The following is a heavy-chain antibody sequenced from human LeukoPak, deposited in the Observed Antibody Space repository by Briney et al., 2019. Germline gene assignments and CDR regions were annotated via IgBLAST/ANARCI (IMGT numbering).Heavy chain of an antibody. CDR2: IYSGGST. J-gene: IGHJ3*02. CDR1: GFTVSSNY. V-gene: IGHV3-66*01. Sequence: GGSLRLSCAASGFTVSSNYMSWVRQAPGKGLEWVSVIYSGGSTYYADSVKGRFTTSRDNSKNTLYLQMNSLRAEDTAVYYCARVDGGHDAFDIWGQGTMVTVSS. D-gene: IGHD4-23*01. CDR3: ARVDGGHDAFDI.